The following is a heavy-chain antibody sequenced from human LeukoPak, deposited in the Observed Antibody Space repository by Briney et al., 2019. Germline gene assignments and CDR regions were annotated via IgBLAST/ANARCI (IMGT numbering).Heavy chain of an antibody. CDR3: AGGVQGWFAP. Sequence: PSETLSLTCTVSGDSISSGAYYWTWVRQYPGTGLEWIGYISHIGTTYNNPSLKSRVSISVDTSRNQLSLRLTSVTAADTAVYYCAGGVQGWFAPWGQGTLVTVSS. D-gene: IGHD3-10*01. CDR2: ISHIGTT. CDR1: GDSISSGAYY. J-gene: IGHJ5*02. V-gene: IGHV4-31*03.